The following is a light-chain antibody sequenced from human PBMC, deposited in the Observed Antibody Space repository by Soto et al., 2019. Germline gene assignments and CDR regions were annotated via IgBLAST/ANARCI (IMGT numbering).Light chain of an antibody. Sequence: QSVLTQPPSVSGAPGQRVTISCTGSSSNIGAGYDVHWYQQLPGTAPKLLIFGHSNRPSGVPDRFSGSKSGTSASLAITGLQAEDEADYYCQSYDGSLGVFGTGIKLTVL. CDR1: SSNIGAGYD. CDR3: QSYDGSLGV. V-gene: IGLV1-40*01. CDR2: GHS. J-gene: IGLJ1*01.